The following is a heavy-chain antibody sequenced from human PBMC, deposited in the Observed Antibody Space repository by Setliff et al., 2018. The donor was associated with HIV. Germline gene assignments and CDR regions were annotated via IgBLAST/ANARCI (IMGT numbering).Heavy chain of an antibody. CDR1: GYTFTSYY. CDR3: ASGIVGATWLGAFDI. CDR2: IHPSTGNT. Sequence: ASVKVSCKASGYTFTSYYMHWVRQAPGQGLEWMGLIHPSTGNTYYTQKFQGRVTMTRDTSTSTVYMELSSLRSEDTAVYYCASGIVGATWLGAFDIWGQGTMVTVSS. J-gene: IGHJ3*02. D-gene: IGHD1-26*01. V-gene: IGHV1-46*01.